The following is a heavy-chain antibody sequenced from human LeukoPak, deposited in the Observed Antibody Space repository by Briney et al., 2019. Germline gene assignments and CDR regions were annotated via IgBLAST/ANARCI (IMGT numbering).Heavy chain of an antibody. J-gene: IGHJ6*02. CDR3: ARLLALPYGMDV. D-gene: IGHD2-15*01. CDR2: IYYSGST. CDR1: GGXISSYY. Sequence: SETLSLTCTVSGGXISSYYCSWIRQPPGKGLEWIGYIYYSGSTNYNPSLKSRVTISVDTSKNQFSLKLSSVTAADTAVYYCARLLALPYGMDVWGQGTTVTVSS. V-gene: IGHV4-59*08.